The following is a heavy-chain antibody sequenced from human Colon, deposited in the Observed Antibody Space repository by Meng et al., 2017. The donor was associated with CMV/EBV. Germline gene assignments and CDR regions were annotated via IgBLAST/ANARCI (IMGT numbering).Heavy chain of an antibody. CDR2: ISSSSSYI. J-gene: IGHJ5*02. V-gene: IGHV3-21*01. CDR1: GFTFSSYS. CDR3: ARDSLGFGVVVPAAIGWFDP. Sequence: GGSLRLSCAASGFTFSSYSMNWVRQAPGKGLEWVSSISSSSSYIYYADSVKGRFTISRDNAKNSLYLQMNSLRAEDTAVYYCARDSLGFGVVVPAAIGWFDPWGQGTLVTVS. D-gene: IGHD2-2*02.